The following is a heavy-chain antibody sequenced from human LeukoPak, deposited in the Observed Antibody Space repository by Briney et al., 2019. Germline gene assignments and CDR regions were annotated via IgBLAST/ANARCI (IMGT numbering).Heavy chain of an antibody. J-gene: IGHJ4*02. CDR1: GGSFSGYY. V-gene: IGHV4-34*01. CDR3: AGLGKATGYSSGWRTRGFDY. Sequence: SETLSLTCAVYGGSFSGYYWSWIRQPPGKGLEWIGEINHSGSANYNPSLKSRVTISVDTSKNQFSLKLSSVTAADTAVYYCAGLGKATGYSSGWRTRGFDYWGQGTLVTVSS. CDR2: INHSGSA. D-gene: IGHD6-19*01.